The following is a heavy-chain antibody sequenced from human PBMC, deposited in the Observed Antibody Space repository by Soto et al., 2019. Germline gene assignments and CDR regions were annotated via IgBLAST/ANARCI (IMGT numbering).Heavy chain of an antibody. CDR3: ATEIRVVAAAGTGYFQH. V-gene: IGHV1-69*01. CDR1: GGTFSSYA. CDR2: IIPIFGTG. Sequence: QVQLVQSGAEVKKPGSSVKVSCKASGGTFSSYAISWVRQAPRQGLEGMGGIIPIFGTGNYAQKFQGRVTITADESTSTAYMELGSMRSEDTAVYYCATEIRVVAAAGTGYFQHWGQGTLVTVSS. J-gene: IGHJ1*01. D-gene: IGHD6-13*01.